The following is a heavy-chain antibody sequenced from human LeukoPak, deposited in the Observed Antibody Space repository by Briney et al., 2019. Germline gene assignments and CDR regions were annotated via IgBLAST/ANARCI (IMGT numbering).Heavy chain of an antibody. CDR2: IYYSGST. V-gene: IGHV4-31*03. CDR3: AREATLQRLNCFDP. CDR1: GGSISSGGYY. J-gene: IGHJ5*02. Sequence: SETLSLTCTVSGGSISSGGYYWTWIRQHPGKGLEWIGNIYYSGSTYHNPSLKSRVTISVDTSKNQFSLKLSSVTAADTAVYYCAREATLQRLNCFDPWGQGTLVTVSS. D-gene: IGHD6-25*01.